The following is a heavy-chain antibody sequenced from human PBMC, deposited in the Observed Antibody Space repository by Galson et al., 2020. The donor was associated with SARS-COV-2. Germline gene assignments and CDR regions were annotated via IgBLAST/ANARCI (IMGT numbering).Heavy chain of an antibody. CDR3: ARNGGGLGY. Sequence: TNYAQTFQGRVTLTRDTSIGTAYMELSGLTSDDTAVYYCARNGGGLGYWGQGTLVTVSS. CDR2: T. V-gene: IGHV1-2*02. J-gene: IGHJ4*02.